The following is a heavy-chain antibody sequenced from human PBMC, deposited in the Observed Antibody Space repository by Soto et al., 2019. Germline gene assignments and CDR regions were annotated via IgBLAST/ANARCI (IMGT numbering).Heavy chain of an antibody. J-gene: IGHJ4*02. CDR3: ARDVAAGTLDY. Sequence: QVQLVESGGDVVQPGRSLRLSCAASGFTFSNYPMHWVRQAPGKGLEWVALILYDGSNKYYADSVKGRFTVSRDNSYNTLYLQMNSLRADDTAVYYCARDVAAGTLDYWGQGTLVTVSS. D-gene: IGHD6-13*01. CDR2: ILYDGSNK. CDR1: GFTFSNYP. V-gene: IGHV3-30*01.